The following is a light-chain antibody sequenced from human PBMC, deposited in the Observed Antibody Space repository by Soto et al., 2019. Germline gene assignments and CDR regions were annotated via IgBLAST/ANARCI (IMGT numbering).Light chain of an antibody. CDR1: QSVSSK. CDR3: QQYHDWPGT. Sequence: EIVLTQSPGTPSVSPGERATLSCRASQSVSSKLAWYPQKPGQAPRLLFYGASTGATGIPARFSGSGSETEFTLSISSLQYEDFAVYYCQQYHDWPGTFGQGTKVEIK. CDR2: GAS. J-gene: IGKJ1*01. V-gene: IGKV3-15*01.